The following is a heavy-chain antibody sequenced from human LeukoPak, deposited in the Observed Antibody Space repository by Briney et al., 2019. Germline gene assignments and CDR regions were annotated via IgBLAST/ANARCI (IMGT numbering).Heavy chain of an antibody. J-gene: IGHJ4*02. Sequence: GASVKVSCKVSGYTLTELSMHWVRQAPGKGLEWMGGFDPEDGGTIYAQKFQGRVTMTEDTSTDTAYMELSSLRSEDTAVYYCATGGRWLQLLSFDYWGQGTLVTVSS. CDR1: GYTLTELS. CDR2: FDPEDGGT. D-gene: IGHD5-24*01. V-gene: IGHV1-24*01. CDR3: ATGGRWLQLLSFDY.